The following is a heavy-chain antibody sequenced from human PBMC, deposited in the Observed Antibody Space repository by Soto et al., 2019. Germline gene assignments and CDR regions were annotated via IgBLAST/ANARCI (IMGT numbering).Heavy chain of an antibody. V-gene: IGHV3-9*01. CDR3: AKDIWGSGSYYSYYYYGMDV. J-gene: IGHJ6*02. D-gene: IGHD3-10*01. CDR2: ISWNGGSI. CDR1: GFTFDDYA. Sequence: EVQLVESGGGLVQPGRSLRLSCAASGFTFDDYAMHWVRQAPGKGLEWVSGISWNGGSIGYADSVKGRFTISRDNAKNSLYLQMNSLRAEDTALYYCAKDIWGSGSYYSYYYYGMDVWGQGTTVTVSS.